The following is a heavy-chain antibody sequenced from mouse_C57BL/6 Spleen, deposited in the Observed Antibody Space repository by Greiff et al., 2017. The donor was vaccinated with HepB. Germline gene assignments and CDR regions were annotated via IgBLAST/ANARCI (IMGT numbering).Heavy chain of an antibody. CDR3: ARHEAPFYYSNYPFAY. CDR2: FYPGSGSI. D-gene: IGHD2-5*01. J-gene: IGHJ3*01. CDR1: GYTFTEYT. Sequence: VKLQESGAELVKPGASVKLSCKASGYTFTEYTIHWVKQRSGQGLEWIGWFYPGSGSIKYNEKFKDKATLTADKSSSTVYMELSRLTSEDSAVYFCARHEAPFYYSNYPFAYWGQGTLVTVSA. V-gene: IGHV1-62-2*01.